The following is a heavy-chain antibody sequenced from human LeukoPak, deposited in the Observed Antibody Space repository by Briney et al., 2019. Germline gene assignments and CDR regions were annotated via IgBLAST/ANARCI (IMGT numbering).Heavy chain of an antibody. CDR2: ISAYNGNT. CDR1: GYSFTTYG. Sequence: GASVKVSCKASGYSFTTYGISWVRQAPGQGLEWLGWISAYNGNTNYAQKFQGRVTMTTDTSTSTVYMELRSLRSDDTAVYYCARDSSSYPRPYYYYYMDVWGKGTTVTVSS. D-gene: IGHD6-13*01. V-gene: IGHV1-18*01. J-gene: IGHJ6*03. CDR3: ARDSSSYPRPYYYYYMDV.